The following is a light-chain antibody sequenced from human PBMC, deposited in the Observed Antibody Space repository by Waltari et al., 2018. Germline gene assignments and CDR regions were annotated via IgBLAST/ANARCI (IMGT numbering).Light chain of an antibody. CDR1: QSISNW. CDR3: QQYNSYSLLT. V-gene: IGKV1-5*03. J-gene: IGKJ4*01. Sequence: DIQMTQSPSTLSASVGERVTITSRASQSISNWLAWYQQKPGKAPKLLIYKASTLESGVPSRFSGSGSGTEFTLTISSLQPDDFATYYCQQYNSYSLLTFGGGTKVEIK. CDR2: KAS.